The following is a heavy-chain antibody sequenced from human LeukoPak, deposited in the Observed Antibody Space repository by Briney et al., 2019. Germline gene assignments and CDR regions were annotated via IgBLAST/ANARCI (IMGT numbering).Heavy chain of an antibody. D-gene: IGHD6-13*01. Sequence: PSETLSLTCTVSGGSISSYHWSWFRQAPGKGLEWIGYLYNSGSINFNPSLKSRVTISVDTSKNQFSLKLSSVTAADTAVYYCARGGSPYYGMDVWGQGTTVTVSS. CDR2: LYNSGSI. CDR3: ARGGSPYYGMDV. CDR1: GGSISSYH. V-gene: IGHV4-59*12. J-gene: IGHJ6*02.